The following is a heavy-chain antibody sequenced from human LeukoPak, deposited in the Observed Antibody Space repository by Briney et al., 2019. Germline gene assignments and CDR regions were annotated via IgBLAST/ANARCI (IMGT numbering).Heavy chain of an antibody. Sequence: GGSLRLSCAASGFTLCSYAMSWVRQGPGKGLEWVSAISVSGNTYHADSVKGRFTISRDSSKNTLYLQMNSLRAGDAAVYYCAKGAMVRGVLDYWGQGTLVTVSS. CDR2: ISVSGNT. CDR1: GFTLCSYA. V-gene: IGHV3-23*01. CDR3: AKGAMVRGVLDY. D-gene: IGHD3-10*01. J-gene: IGHJ4*02.